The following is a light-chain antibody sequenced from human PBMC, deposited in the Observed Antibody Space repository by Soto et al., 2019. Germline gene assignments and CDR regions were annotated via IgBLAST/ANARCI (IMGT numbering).Light chain of an antibody. J-gene: IGLJ3*02. Sequence: QSALTQPPSASGSPGQSVTISCTGTSSDVGAYNYVSWYQQYPGKAPKLMIYEVTKRPSGVPDRFSGSKSDKTASLTVSGLQPEGEADYYCTSYAGSNIWVFGGGTKLTVL. CDR3: TSYAGSNIWV. CDR1: SSDVGAYNY. V-gene: IGLV2-8*01. CDR2: EVT.